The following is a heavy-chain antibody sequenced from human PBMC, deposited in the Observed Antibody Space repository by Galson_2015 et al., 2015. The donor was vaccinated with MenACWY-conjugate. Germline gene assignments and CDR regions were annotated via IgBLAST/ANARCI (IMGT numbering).Heavy chain of an antibody. D-gene: IGHD6-13*01. J-gene: IGHJ4*02. CDR1: GFTFRTYW. V-gene: IGHV3-74*01. CDR3: ARDSRVGAPGTELDY. CDR2: ISTDGSST. Sequence: FLRLSCAGSGFTFRTYWMHWVRQAPGKGLVWVSRISTDGSSTSYADSVKGRFTISRDNAKNTLYLQMNSLRAEDTAVYYCARDSRVGAPGTELDYWGQGTLVTVSS.